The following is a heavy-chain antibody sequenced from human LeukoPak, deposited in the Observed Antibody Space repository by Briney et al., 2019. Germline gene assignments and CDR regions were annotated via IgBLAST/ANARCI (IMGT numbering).Heavy chain of an antibody. CDR1: GGTFSSYA. D-gene: IGHD6-19*01. Sequence: ASAKVSCKASGGTFSSYAISWVRQAPGQGLERMGGIIPIFGTANYAQKFQGRVTITADKSTSTAYMELSSLRSEDTAVYDCARENEVLAGTVNYGMDVWGKGTTVTVSS. CDR2: IIPIFGTA. V-gene: IGHV1-69*06. J-gene: IGHJ6*04. CDR3: ARENEVLAGTVNYGMDV.